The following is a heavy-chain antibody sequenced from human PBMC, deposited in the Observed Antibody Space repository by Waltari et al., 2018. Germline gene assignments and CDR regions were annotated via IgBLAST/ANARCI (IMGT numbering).Heavy chain of an antibody. CDR2: IYHSGST. CDR3: ARVRGEKFYYGGSAQTHFDL. D-gene: IGHD3-22*01. CDR1: GYSISRDNY. V-gene: IGHV4-38-2*02. Sequence: QVQLQESGPGLVKPSETLSLTCTVSGYSISRDNYWGWIRQPPGKGLEGIGNIYHSGSTHYNPALKSRVTRSLDTSKNQFSLSLSSVTAADTAVYYCARVRGEKFYYGGSAQTHFDLWGRGTLVTVSS. J-gene: IGHJ2*01.